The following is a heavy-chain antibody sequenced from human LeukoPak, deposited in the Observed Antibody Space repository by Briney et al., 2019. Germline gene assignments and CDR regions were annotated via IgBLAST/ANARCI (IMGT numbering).Heavy chain of an antibody. CDR3: TRVGYIDEGIDY. D-gene: IGHD5-24*01. V-gene: IGHV3-7*04. CDR1: GFPFSSYW. J-gene: IGHJ4*02. Sequence: GRSLRLSCVASGFPFSSYWMTWVRQAPGRGLEWVANIKQDGSKKSYVDSVKGRFTISRDNAKNSLYLQMNSLRAEDTAIYYCTRVGYIDEGIDYWGQGTLVTVSS. CDR2: IKQDGSKK.